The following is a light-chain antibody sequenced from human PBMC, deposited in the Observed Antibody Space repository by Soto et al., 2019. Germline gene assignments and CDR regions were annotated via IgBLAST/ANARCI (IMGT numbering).Light chain of an antibody. CDR3: QQYGSSPVT. J-gene: IGKJ1*01. Sequence: EIVLTQSPGTLSLSPGERATLSCRASQSVSSSYLAWYQQKPGQAPRLLIYGASSRATGIPDRFSGSGSGTDFTLTMSRLEPEDFAVYYCQQYGSSPVTFGQGTKVDIK. CDR2: GAS. V-gene: IGKV3-20*01. CDR1: QSVSSSY.